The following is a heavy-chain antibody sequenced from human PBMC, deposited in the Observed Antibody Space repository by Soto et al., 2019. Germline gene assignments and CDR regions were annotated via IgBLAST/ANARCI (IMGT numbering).Heavy chain of an antibody. CDR1: GGSFSTYY. CDR3: ARARRSFQNYSYYMDV. V-gene: IGHV4-34*01. Sequence: QVQLQQWGAGLLKASETLSLTCAVYGGSFSTYYWNWIRQPPGKGLEWLGEINHSGSTNNNPSLKGRVTLSIDTSKNQFSLNLSSVTAADTAVYYCARARRSFQNYSYYMDVWGKGTTVIVSS. CDR2: INHSGST. J-gene: IGHJ6*03.